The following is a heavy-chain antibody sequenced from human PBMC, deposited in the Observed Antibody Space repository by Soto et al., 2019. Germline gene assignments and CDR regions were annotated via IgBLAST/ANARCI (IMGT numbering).Heavy chain of an antibody. D-gene: IGHD4-17*01. V-gene: IGHV3-23*01. CDR2: ISGSGGST. Sequence: GGSLRLSCAASGFTFSSYAMSWVRQAPGKGLEWVSAISGSGGSTYYADSVKGRFTISRDNSKNTLYLQMNSLRAEDKAVYYCAKEHRGDYYYYYYGMDVWGQGTTVTVSS. CDR3: AKEHRGDYYYYYYGMDV. J-gene: IGHJ6*02. CDR1: GFTFSSYA.